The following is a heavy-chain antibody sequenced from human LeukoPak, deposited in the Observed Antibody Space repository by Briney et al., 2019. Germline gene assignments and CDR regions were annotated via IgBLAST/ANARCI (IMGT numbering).Heavy chain of an antibody. CDR3: ARWTTTYLDY. Sequence: ASVRVSCKASGYTFTSYYIHWVRQAPGQGLEWMGIINPSGGSTNYAQKFQGRVTMTRDTSTSTVYMELSSLRSEDSAVYYCARWTTTYLDYWGQGTLVTVSS. CDR2: INPSGGST. V-gene: IGHV1-46*01. D-gene: IGHD4-11*01. J-gene: IGHJ4*02. CDR1: GYTFTSYY.